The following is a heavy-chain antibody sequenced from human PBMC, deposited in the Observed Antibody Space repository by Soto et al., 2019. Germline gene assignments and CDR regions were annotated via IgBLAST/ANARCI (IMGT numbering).Heavy chain of an antibody. J-gene: IGHJ5*02. Sequence: SQTLSLTCAISGDSVSSNSAAWNWIRQSPSRGLEWLGRTYYRSKWYSDYAESVESRLSIKPDTSKNHFSLQLNSVTPEETAVYYCARVIVVVPAAISSWFDPWGQGTLVTVSS. CDR1: GDSVSSNSAA. CDR3: ARVIVVVPAAISSWFDP. CDR2: TYYRSKWYS. D-gene: IGHD2-2*01. V-gene: IGHV6-1*01.